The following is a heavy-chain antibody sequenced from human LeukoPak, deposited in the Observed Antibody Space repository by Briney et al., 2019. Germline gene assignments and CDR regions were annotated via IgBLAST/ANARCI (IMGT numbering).Heavy chain of an antibody. Sequence: GGSLRLSCAASAFTFSAYEMNWVRQAPGKGLEWISYISTSGDTIYYADSVRGRFTVSRDDAKNSLYLQMNSLRVDDTAVYYCARDPLLHFWGQGTLVTVAS. CDR2: ISTSGDTI. J-gene: IGHJ4*02. V-gene: IGHV3-48*03. CDR1: AFTFSAYE. CDR3: ARDPLLHF.